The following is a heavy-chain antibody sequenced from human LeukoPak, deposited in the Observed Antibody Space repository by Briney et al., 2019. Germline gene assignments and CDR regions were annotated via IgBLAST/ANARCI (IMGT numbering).Heavy chain of an antibody. CDR3: ARDSSPFDY. J-gene: IGHJ4*02. CDR2: IYYSGST. CDR1: GGSISSADYY. Sequence: SQTLSLTCTVSGGSISSADYYWTWIRQPPRKGLEWIGYIYYSGSTYYNPSLKSRATISKDTSKNQFSLKLSSVTAADTAVYYCARDSSPFDYWGQGALVTVSS. V-gene: IGHV4-30-4*08. D-gene: IGHD4-11*01.